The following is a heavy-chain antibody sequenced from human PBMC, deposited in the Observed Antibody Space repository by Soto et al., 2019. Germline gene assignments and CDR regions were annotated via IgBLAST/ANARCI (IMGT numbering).Heavy chain of an antibody. CDR2: IYDSGNS. CDR1: GDTISTCGYT. V-gene: IGHV4-30-2*01. J-gene: IGHJ6*02. Sequence: SETLSLTCDVSGDTISTCGYTWAWIRQPPGKALEWIGYIYDSGNSYYNPPLRSRVTISVDRSKNQFSLKLNSVTAADTAVYYCARDLWGYCGTDCYPLDVWGQGTTVT. CDR3: ARDLWGYCGTDCYPLDV. D-gene: IGHD2-21*02.